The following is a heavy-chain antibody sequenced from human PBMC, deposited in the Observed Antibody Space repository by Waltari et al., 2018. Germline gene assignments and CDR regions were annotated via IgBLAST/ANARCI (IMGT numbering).Heavy chain of an antibody. V-gene: IGHV4-34*01. CDR1: GGSFSGYY. CDR3: ARGVRYLGWFDP. D-gene: IGHD3-16*01. Sequence: QVQLQQWGAGLLKPSETLSLTCAVYGGSFSGYYWSWIRQPPGKGLEWIGEINHSGSTNYNPSLKSRVTISVDTSKNQFSLKLSSVTAADTAVYYCARGVRYLGWFDPWGQGTLVTVSS. J-gene: IGHJ5*02. CDR2: INHSGST.